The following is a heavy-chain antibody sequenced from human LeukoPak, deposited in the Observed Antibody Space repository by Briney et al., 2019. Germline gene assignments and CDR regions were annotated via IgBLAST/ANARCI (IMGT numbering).Heavy chain of an antibody. Sequence: SETLSLTCAVSGYSLGSGYSWGWIRQPPGKGLEWIGSISHRIGRIYQSESTYLRPSLKSRVSIFVDTSRNQFSLNLSSVTAADTAVYYCARLVAGTVIGWFDPWGQGTLVTVSS. D-gene: IGHD2-21*01. CDR1: GYSLGSGYS. V-gene: IGHV4-38-2*01. CDR3: ARLVAGTVIGWFDP. J-gene: IGHJ5*02. CDR2: ISHRIGRIYQSEST.